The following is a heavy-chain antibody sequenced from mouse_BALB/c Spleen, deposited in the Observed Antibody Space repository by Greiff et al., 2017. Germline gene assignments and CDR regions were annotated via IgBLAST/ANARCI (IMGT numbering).Heavy chain of an antibody. CDR3: GRGGSGVDY. Sequence: QVQLQQSGAELVRPGVSVKISCKGSGYTFTDYAMHWVKQSHAKSLEWIGVISTYYGDASYNQKFKGKATMTVDKSSSTAYMELARLTSEDSAIYYCGRGGSGVDYWGQGTTLTVSS. J-gene: IGHJ2*01. CDR2: ISTYYGDA. CDR1: GYTFTDYA. V-gene: IGHV1S137*01.